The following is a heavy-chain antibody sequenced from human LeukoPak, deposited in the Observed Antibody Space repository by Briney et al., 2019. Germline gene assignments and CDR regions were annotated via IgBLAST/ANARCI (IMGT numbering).Heavy chain of an antibody. Sequence: SETLSLTCTVSGYSISSGYYWGWIRQPPGKGLEWIGSIYHSGSTYYNPSLKSRVTISVDTSKNQFSLKLSSVTAADTAVYYCARDHSSRSQRFGHGGQGTLVTVSS. V-gene: IGHV4-38-2*02. CDR3: ARDHSSRSQRFGH. J-gene: IGHJ5*02. CDR2: IYHSGST. CDR1: GYSISSGYY.